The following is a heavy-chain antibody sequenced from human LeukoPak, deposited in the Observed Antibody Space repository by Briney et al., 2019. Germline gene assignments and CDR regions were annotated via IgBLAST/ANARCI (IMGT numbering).Heavy chain of an antibody. CDR3: VRGAFDFWSGSVHTFDS. D-gene: IGHD3-3*01. CDR1: GGSINGHC. V-gene: IGHV4-59*11. Sequence: PSETLSLTCAVSGGSINGHCWSWIRQPPGKGPEWIGYFYYTGDTKYNLSLHSRVTLSVDTSKNQFSLKLTSVTAADTAVYYCVRGAFDFWSGSVHTFDSWGQGTLVTVSA. CDR2: FYYTGDT. J-gene: IGHJ4*02.